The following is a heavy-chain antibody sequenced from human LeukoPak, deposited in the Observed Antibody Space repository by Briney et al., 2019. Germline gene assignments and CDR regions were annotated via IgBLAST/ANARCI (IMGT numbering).Heavy chain of an antibody. V-gene: IGHV3-30-3*02. Sequence: GGSLRLSCAASGFTFSSYAMRWVRQAPGKGLEWVAVISYDGSNKYYADSVKGRFTISRDNSKNTLYLQMNSLRAEDTAVYYCAKRVPYSSSWYYFDYWGQGTLVTVSS. CDR1: GFTFSSYA. J-gene: IGHJ4*02. CDR2: ISYDGSNK. D-gene: IGHD6-13*01. CDR3: AKRVPYSSSWYYFDY.